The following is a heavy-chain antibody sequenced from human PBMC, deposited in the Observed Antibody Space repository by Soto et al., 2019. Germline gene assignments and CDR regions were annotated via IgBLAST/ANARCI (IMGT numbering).Heavy chain of an antibody. Sequence: SETLSLTCTVSGGSISSYYWSWIRQPPGKGLEWIGYIYYSGSTNYNPSLKSRVTISVDTSKNQFSLKLSSVTAADTAVYYCARLGYSYGPRWFDPWGQGTLVTVS. CDR3: ARLGYSYGPRWFDP. V-gene: IGHV4-59*01. J-gene: IGHJ5*02. CDR2: IYYSGST. CDR1: GGSISSYY. D-gene: IGHD5-18*01.